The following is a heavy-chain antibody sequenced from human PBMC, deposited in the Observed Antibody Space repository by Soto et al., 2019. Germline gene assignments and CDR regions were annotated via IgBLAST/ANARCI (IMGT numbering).Heavy chain of an antibody. CDR2: IDWDDDK. J-gene: IGHJ2*01. V-gene: IGHV2-70*01. CDR1: GFSLSTSGMC. D-gene: IGHD1-26*01. CDR3: ARIPPSSGSHWYFDL. Sequence: SGPTPVNPTQTLTLTCTFSGFSLSTSGMCVSWIRQPPGKALEWLALIDWDDDKYYSTSLKTRPTISKDTSKNQVVLTMTNMDPVDTATYYCARIPPSSGSHWYFDLWGRGTLVTVSS.